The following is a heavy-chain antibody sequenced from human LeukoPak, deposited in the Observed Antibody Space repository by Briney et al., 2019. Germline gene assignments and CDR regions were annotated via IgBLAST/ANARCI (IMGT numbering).Heavy chain of an antibody. CDR2: INYNGAIT. J-gene: IGHJ4*02. Sequence: GRSLRLSCATSGFTFVDYGLSWVRRAPGKGLEGLCAINYNGAITDYADYVKGRFTISSDNAQNSLYRRMDSLRPKATAFNYCASNRLGPSFSVSHFDLWGQGTLVTVSS. CDR3: ASNRLGPSFSVSHFDL. D-gene: IGHD3-3*02. V-gene: IGHV3-20*04. CDR1: GFTFVDYG.